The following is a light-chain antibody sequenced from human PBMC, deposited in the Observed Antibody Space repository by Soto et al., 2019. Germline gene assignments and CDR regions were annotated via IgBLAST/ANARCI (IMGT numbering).Light chain of an antibody. CDR3: QQYYSTPHT. J-gene: IGKJ2*01. Sequence: DIMMTQSPDSLAVSLGERATINCKSSQTVLYSSNNKNYLAWYLQKPGQPPKLLIYWASTRESGVPDRFSGSGSGTDFTLTISSLQAEDVAVYYCQQYYSTPHTFGQGTKLEIK. V-gene: IGKV4-1*01. CDR1: QTVLYSSNNKNY. CDR2: WAS.